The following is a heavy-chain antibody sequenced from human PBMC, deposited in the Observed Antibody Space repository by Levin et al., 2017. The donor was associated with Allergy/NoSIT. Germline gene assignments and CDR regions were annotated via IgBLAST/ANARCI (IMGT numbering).Heavy chain of an antibody. D-gene: IGHD6-19*01. CDR3: ARDFLDSSGWYEGAYDY. CDR1: GFTVSSNY. CDR2: IYSGGST. J-gene: IGHJ4*02. Sequence: PGGSLRLSCAASGFTVSSNYMSWVRQAPGKGLEWVSVIYSGGSTYYADSVKGRFTISRDNSKNTLYLQMNSLRAEDTAVYYCARDFLDSSGWYEGAYDYWGQGTLVTVSS. V-gene: IGHV3-53*01.